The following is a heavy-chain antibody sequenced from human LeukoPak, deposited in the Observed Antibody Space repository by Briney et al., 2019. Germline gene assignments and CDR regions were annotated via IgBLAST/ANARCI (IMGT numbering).Heavy chain of an antibody. V-gene: IGHV3-21*01. CDR1: GFTFSSYS. D-gene: IGHD6-19*01. CDR3: ARDQYSSGWYNWFDP. Sequence: GGSLRLSCAASGFTFSSYSMNWVRQAPGKGLDWVSSISSSSSYIYYADSVKGRFTISRDNAKNSLYLQMNSLRAEDTAVYYCARDQYSSGWYNWFDPWGQGTLVTVSS. J-gene: IGHJ5*02. CDR2: ISSSSSYI.